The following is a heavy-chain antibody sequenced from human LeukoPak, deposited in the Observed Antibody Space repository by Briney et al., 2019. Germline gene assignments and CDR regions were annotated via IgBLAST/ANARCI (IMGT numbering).Heavy chain of an antibody. J-gene: IGHJ4*02. Sequence: GASVKVSCKASGYTFTGYYMHWVRQAPGQGLEWMGWINPNSGGTNYAQKFQGRVTMTRDTSISTAYMELSRLRSDDTAVYYCARSNGRGSSGWYVHQTYWGQGTLVTVSS. D-gene: IGHD6-19*01. CDR3: ARSNGRGSSGWYVHQTY. V-gene: IGHV1-2*02. CDR1: GYTFTGYY. CDR2: INPNSGGT.